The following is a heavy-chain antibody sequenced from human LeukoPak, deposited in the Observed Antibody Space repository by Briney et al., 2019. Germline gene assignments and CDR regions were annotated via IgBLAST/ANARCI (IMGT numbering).Heavy chain of an antibody. Sequence: ASVKVSCKASGYTFTGYYMHWVRQAPGQGLEWMGRINPNSGGTNYAQKFQGRVTMTRDTSISTAYMELSRLRSDDTAVYYCARGALYISRGDPGSPPHDHWGQGTLVTVSS. D-gene: IGHD3-16*01. CDR1: GYTFTGYY. V-gene: IGHV1-2*06. CDR2: INPNSGGT. CDR3: ARGALYISRGDPGSPPHDH. J-gene: IGHJ4*02.